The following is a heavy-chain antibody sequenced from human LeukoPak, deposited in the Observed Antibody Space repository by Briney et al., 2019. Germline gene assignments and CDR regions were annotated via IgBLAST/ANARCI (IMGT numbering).Heavy chain of an antibody. V-gene: IGHV3-74*01. CDR1: GFTFSSYW. Sequence: GGSLRLSCAASGFTFSSYWMHWVRQAPGKGLGWVSRINTDGSSTSYADSVKGRFTISRDNAKNTLYLQMNSLRAEDTAVYYCARDLEERFDYWGQGTLVTVSS. CDR2: INTDGSST. J-gene: IGHJ4*02. D-gene: IGHD1-1*01. CDR3: ARDLEERFDY.